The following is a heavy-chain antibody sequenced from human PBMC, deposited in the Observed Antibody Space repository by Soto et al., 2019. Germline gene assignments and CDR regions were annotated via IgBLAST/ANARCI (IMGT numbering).Heavy chain of an antibody. V-gene: IGHV3-15*07. J-gene: IGHJ6*02. CDR1: GLTISNAW. CDR2: IKTNTEGGTT. Sequence: EVQLVESGGGFIYPGGSLRLSCAASGLTISNAWMNWVRQAPGKGLEWVGRIKTNTEGGTTAYAAAVKGRFTVSRDDSKNTLYLQMNSLKTGDTAVYYCTTGSVEGVWGQGTTVTVSS. D-gene: IGHD2-15*01. CDR3: TTGSVEGV.